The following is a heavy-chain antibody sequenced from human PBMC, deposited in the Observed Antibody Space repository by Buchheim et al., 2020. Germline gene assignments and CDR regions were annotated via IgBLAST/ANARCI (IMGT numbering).Heavy chain of an antibody. D-gene: IGHD3-3*01. CDR3: ARRISRDFWSGYYWFDP. J-gene: IGHJ5*02. CDR2: IWYDGSNK. Sequence: QVQLVESGGGVVQPGRSLRLSCAASGFTFSSYGMHWVRQAPGKGLEWVAVIWYDGSNKYYADSVKGRFTISRDNSKNTLYLQMNSLRAEDTAVYYCARRISRDFWSGYYWFDPWGQGTL. CDR1: GFTFSSYG. V-gene: IGHV3-33*01.